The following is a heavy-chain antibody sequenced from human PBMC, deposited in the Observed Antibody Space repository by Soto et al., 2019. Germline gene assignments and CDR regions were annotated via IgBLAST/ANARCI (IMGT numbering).Heavy chain of an antibody. J-gene: IGHJ6*02. CDR2: IRTAGDT. V-gene: IGHV3-13*01. CDR3: ARGRRRDSGSSYYFGMDV. Sequence: GGSLRLSCVASGFTFSSHDMHWVRQVTGKGLEWVSEIRTAGDTYYPGSVKGRFTISRENAKNSLYLQMNSLRAEDTAVYYCARGRRRDSGSSYYFGMDVWGQGATVTVSS. CDR1: GFTFSSHD. D-gene: IGHD3-10*01.